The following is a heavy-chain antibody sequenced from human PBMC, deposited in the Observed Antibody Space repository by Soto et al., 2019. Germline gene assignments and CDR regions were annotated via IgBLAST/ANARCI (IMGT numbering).Heavy chain of an antibody. V-gene: IGHV1-18*01. CDR1: GYSFTRYG. J-gene: IGHJ6*02. D-gene: IGHD3-16*01. CDR2: INAYNGNT. CDR3: AMVDVYVTPSPQDV. Sequence: ASVKVSCKASGYSFTRYGIGWARQAPGQGLEWMGWINAYNGNTNYAQNLQGRLTLTTDTSTTTAYTELRSLRSNDTAIYYCAMVDVYVTPSPQDVWGQGTTVTVSS.